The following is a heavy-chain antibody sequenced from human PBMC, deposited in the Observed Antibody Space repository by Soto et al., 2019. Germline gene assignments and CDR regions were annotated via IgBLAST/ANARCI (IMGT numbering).Heavy chain of an antibody. CDR1: GGSISSSSYY. Sequence: PSETLSLTCTVSGGSISSSSYYWGWIRQPPGKGLEWIGSIYYSGSTYYNPSLKSRVTISVDTSKNQFSLKLSSVTAADTAVYYCARHDRITMVRGVTFDYWGQGTLVTVSS. D-gene: IGHD3-10*01. V-gene: IGHV4-39*01. J-gene: IGHJ4*02. CDR2: IYYSGST. CDR3: ARHDRITMVRGVTFDY.